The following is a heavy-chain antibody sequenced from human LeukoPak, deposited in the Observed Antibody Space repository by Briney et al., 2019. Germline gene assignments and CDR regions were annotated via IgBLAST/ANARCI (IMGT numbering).Heavy chain of an antibody. J-gene: IGHJ4*02. CDR1: GGTFSSYA. D-gene: IGHD3-22*01. CDR3: ASQRERGPPLRVEFDY. Sequence: ASVKVSCKASGGTFSSYAISWVRQAPGQGLEWMGWINPNSGGTDYAQKFQGRVTMTRDTSISTAYMELSRLRSDDTAVYYCASQRERGPPLRVEFDYWGQGTLVTVSS. V-gene: IGHV1-2*02. CDR2: INPNSGGT.